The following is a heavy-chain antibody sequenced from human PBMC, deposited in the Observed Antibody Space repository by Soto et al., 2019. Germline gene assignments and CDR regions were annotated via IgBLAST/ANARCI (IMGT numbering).Heavy chain of an antibody. CDR2: IARDGETT. CDR3: ARHTPPAELDY. CDR1: GFSFSDYE. Sequence: GGSLRLSCEASGFSFSDYEMNWVRQFPGEALEWVAYIARDGETTFYADSVEGRFVVSRDNAKNSLFLQMDRLTGDDTAVYFCARHTPPAELDYWGQGSLVTVSS. D-gene: IGHD1-1*01. J-gene: IGHJ4*02. V-gene: IGHV3-48*03.